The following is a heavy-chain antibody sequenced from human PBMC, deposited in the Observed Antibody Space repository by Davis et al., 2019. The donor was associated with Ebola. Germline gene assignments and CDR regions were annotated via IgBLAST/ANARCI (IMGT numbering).Heavy chain of an antibody. J-gene: IGHJ4*02. D-gene: IGHD3-10*01. CDR2: ISYSGSA. CDR3: TRSQLWTRTFDN. Sequence: GSLRLSCAASGITFRNVVMSWVRQAPGKGLEWIAYISYSGSAIYNPSLKSRVTISTDMSKSQVSLKVGSVTAADTAVYYCTRSQLWTRTFDNWGQGILVSVSS. CDR1: GITFRNVV. V-gene: IGHV4-59*01.